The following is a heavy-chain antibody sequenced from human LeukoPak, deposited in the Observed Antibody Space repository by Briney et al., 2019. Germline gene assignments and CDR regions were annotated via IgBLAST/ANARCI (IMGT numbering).Heavy chain of an antibody. CDR1: GFTFDDYA. CDR3: AKDMGGYSDY. D-gene: IGHD3-10*01. J-gene: IGHJ4*02. V-gene: IGHV3-9*01. CDR2: ISWNSGSI. Sequence: GRSLRLSCAASGFTFDDYAMHWVRQAPGKGLEWVSGISWNSGSIGYADSVKGRFTISRDNAKNSLYLQMNSLRAEDTALYYCAKDMGGYSDYWGQGTLVTVSS.